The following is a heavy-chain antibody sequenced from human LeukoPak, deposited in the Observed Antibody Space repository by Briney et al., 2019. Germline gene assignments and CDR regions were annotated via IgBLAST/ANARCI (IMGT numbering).Heavy chain of an antibody. CDR3: ARVFGDTATGNYYYYYGMDV. CDR2: INSDGSST. D-gene: IGHD3-16*01. V-gene: IGHV3-74*01. CDR1: GFTFSSYW. Sequence: GGSLRLSCAASGFTFSSYWMHWVRQAPGKGLVWVSRINSDGSSTSYADSVKGRFTISRDSAKNTLYLQMNSLRAEDTAVYYCARVFGDTATGNYYYYYGMDVWGQGTTVTVSS. J-gene: IGHJ6*02.